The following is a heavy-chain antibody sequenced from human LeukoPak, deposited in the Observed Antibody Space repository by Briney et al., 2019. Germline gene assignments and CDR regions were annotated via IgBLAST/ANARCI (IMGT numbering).Heavy chain of an antibody. J-gene: IGHJ4*02. D-gene: IGHD4-17*01. Sequence: SETLSLTCTVPGGSISSHYWSWIRQPPGKGLEWIGYISYSGSTNYNPSLKSRVTISVDTSTNQFSLKLSAVTAADTPAYYCARVHGDYPDYWGQGTLVTVSS. CDR1: GGSISSHY. CDR3: ARVHGDYPDY. CDR2: ISYSGST. V-gene: IGHV4-59*11.